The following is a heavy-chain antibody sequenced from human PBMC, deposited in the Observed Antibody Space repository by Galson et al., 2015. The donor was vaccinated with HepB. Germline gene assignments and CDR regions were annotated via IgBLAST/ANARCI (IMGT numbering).Heavy chain of an antibody. CDR1: GFTFSSYG. Sequence: SLRLSCAASGFTFSSYGMHWVRQAPGKGLEWVAVIWYDGSNKYYADSVKGRFTISRDNSKNTLYLQMNSLRAEDTAVYYCARDTADIVVVPPPRIYYYYYYMDVWGKGTTVTVSS. CDR3: ARDTADIVVVPPPRIYYYYYYMDV. V-gene: IGHV3-33*01. CDR2: IWYDGSNK. J-gene: IGHJ6*03. D-gene: IGHD2-2*01.